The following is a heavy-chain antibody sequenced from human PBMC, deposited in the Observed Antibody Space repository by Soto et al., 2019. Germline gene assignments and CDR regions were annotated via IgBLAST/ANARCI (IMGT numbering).Heavy chain of an antibody. J-gene: IGHJ1*01. CDR2: IFYDGYT. CDR1: GDSISGTPYF. D-gene: IGHD2-2*01. CDR3: AGLPAAVPHD. Sequence: HLQLQESGPGLVMPSETLSLTCSVSGDSISGTPYFWGWIRQPPGKTREWIGSIFYDGYTVYTPSLRCRVTISVDTSMNRFSLKLTSVAAAATATYFCAGLPAAVPHDWGQGTLVTVSS. V-gene: IGHV4-39*01.